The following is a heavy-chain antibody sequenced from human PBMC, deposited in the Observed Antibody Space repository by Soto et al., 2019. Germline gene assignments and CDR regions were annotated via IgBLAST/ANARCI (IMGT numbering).Heavy chain of an antibody. J-gene: IGHJ3*02. Sequence: EVQLVESGGGLVQPGGSLRLSCAASGITFNTYWMSWVRQAPGKGLEWVANIKEDGREKYYVDSVKGRFTISRDNTENSLYLQMNSLRAEDKAVYYCARTKGAVAYDIWGQGTIVTVSS. D-gene: IGHD3-16*01. CDR2: IKEDGREK. CDR1: GITFNTYW. CDR3: ARTKGAVAYDI. V-gene: IGHV3-7*01.